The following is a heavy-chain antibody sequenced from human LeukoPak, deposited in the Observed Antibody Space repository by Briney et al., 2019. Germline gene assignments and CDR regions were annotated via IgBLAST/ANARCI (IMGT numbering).Heavy chain of an antibody. Sequence: GGSLRLSCTLSGFNVNRNYMGWVRQAPGKGLEWVSVIYTGGTVHYADSVKGRFTISRDNAKNSLYLQMNSLRAEDTAVYYCARDGYDFWSGYRRGVDYWGQGTLVTVSS. J-gene: IGHJ4*02. CDR3: ARDGYDFWSGYRRGVDY. V-gene: IGHV3-53*01. CDR2: IYTGGTV. CDR1: GFNVNRNY. D-gene: IGHD3-3*01.